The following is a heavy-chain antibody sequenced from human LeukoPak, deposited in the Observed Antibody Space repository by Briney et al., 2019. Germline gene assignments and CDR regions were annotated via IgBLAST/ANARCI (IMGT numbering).Heavy chain of an antibody. J-gene: IGHJ4*02. CDR1: GFTFSSYA. V-gene: IGHV3-23*01. CDR3: AKAYNWNYVGWEPIDY. CDR2: ISGSGGST. Sequence: GGSLRLSCAASGFTFSSYAMSWVRQAPGKGLEWVSAISGSGGSTYYADSVKGRFTISRDNSKNTLYLQMNSLRAEDTAVYYCAKAYNWNYVGWEPIDYWGQGTLVTVSS. D-gene: IGHD1-7*01.